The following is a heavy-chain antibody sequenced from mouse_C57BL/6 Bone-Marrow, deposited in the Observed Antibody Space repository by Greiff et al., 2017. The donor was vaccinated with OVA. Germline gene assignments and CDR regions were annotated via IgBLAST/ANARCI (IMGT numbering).Heavy chain of an antibody. J-gene: IGHJ2*01. CDR3: ARIFLITTVVATADY. CDR2: IDPSDSYT. Sequence: QVQLQQPGAELVRPGTSVKLSCKASGYTFTSYWMHWVKQRPGQGLEWIGVIDPSDSYTNYNQKFKGKATLTVDTSSSTAYMQLSSLTSEDSAVYYCARIFLITTVVATADYWGQGTTLTVSS. D-gene: IGHD1-1*01. V-gene: IGHV1-59*01. CDR1: GYTFTSYW.